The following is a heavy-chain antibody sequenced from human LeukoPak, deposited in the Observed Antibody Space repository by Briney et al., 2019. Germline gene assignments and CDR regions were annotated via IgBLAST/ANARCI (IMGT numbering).Heavy chain of an antibody. V-gene: IGHV3-7*05. D-gene: IGHD2-15*01. CDR3: ARDGPRSGESSYDY. CDR1: GFTFSTFW. CDR2: IKEDGSET. J-gene: IGHJ4*02. Sequence: GGSLRLSCAASGFTFSTFWMTWVRQAPGKGLEWLANIKEDGSETYYVDSVKGRFTISRDNAKSSLYLQMNTLRFEDTAVYYCARDGPRSGESSYDYWGQGTQVTVSS.